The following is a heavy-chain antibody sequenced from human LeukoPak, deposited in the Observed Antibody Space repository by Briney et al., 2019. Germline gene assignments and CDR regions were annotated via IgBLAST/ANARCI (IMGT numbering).Heavy chain of an antibody. Sequence: SETLSLTCTVSGGSISSGDKYWSWIRQPLGKGLEWIRNVHYSGTTSYNSSLTSRLSMSVDRSKNQFSLRLSSVTAADTAVYYCARDWQLVDWGQGTLVTVSS. V-gene: IGHV4-30-4*01. CDR1: GGSISSGDKY. J-gene: IGHJ4*02. CDR3: ARDWQLVD. D-gene: IGHD1-1*01. CDR2: VHYSGTT.